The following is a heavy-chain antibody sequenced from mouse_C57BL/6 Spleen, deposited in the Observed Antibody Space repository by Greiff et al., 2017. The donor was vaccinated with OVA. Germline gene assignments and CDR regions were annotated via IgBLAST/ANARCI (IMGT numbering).Heavy chain of an antibody. D-gene: IGHD4-1*01. CDR3: ARRANWDYFDY. Sequence: VKLVESGPELVKPGASVKISCKASGYAFSSSWMNWVKQRPGKGLEWIGRIYPGDGDTNYNGKFKGKATLTADKSSSTAYMQLSSLTSEDSAVYFCARRANWDYFDYWGQGTTLTVSS. CDR1: GYAFSSSW. J-gene: IGHJ2*01. CDR2: IYPGDGDT. V-gene: IGHV1-82*01.